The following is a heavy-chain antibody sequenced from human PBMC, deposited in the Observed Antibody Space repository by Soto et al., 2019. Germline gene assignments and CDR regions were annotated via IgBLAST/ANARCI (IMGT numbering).Heavy chain of an antibody. CDR2: IIPILGIA. CDR1: GGTFSSYT. J-gene: IGHJ4*02. V-gene: IGHV1-69*02. D-gene: IGHD2-15*01. CDR3: AGQGYCSGGSCYVDY. Sequence: QVQLVQSGAEVKKPGSSVKVSCKASGGTFSSYTISWVRQAPGQGLEWMGRIIPILGIANYAQKFQGRVTITADKSTSTAYMELSSLRSEDTAVYYCAGQGYCSGGSCYVDYWGQGTLVTFSS.